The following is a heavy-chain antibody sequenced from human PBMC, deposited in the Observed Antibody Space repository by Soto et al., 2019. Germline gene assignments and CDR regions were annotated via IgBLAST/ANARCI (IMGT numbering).Heavy chain of an antibody. V-gene: IGHV3-23*01. CDR2: ISGSGGST. CDR1: GFTFSSYA. Sequence: GGSLRLCCAASGFTFSSYAMSWVRQAPGKGLEWVSAISGSGGSTYYADSVKGRFTISRDNSKNTLYLQMNSLRAEDTAVYYCAKAYCSSTSCYLPPFDYWGQGTLVTVSS. J-gene: IGHJ4*02. CDR3: AKAYCSSTSCYLPPFDY. D-gene: IGHD2-2*01.